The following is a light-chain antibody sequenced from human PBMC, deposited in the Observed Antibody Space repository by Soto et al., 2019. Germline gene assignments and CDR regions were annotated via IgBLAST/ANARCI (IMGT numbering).Light chain of an antibody. J-gene: IGKJ1*01. V-gene: IGKV3-20*01. Sequence: EIVLTQSPGTLSLSPGERVTLSGRASQSVASNYLAWYQQKPGQAPRLLIYAASGRATGIPDRFSGSGSGTDFTLTISRLEPEDFAVYYCQQYGRSPWTFGQGTKVEIK. CDR1: QSVASNY. CDR2: AAS. CDR3: QQYGRSPWT.